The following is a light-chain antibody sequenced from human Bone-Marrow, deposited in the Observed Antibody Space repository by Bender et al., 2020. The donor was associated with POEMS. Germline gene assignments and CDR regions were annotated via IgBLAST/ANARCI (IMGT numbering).Light chain of an antibody. Sequence: QSALTQPPSVSGSPGQSVTISCTGTSSNVGAYNHVSWYQQYPGKAPKLLIYDVSERPSGVPDRFSGSKSGNTASLTISGLRAEDEADYHCCSYGDSYPLVFGGGTKVTVL. CDR1: SSNVGAYNH. V-gene: IGLV2-11*01. CDR2: DVS. J-gene: IGLJ2*01. CDR3: CSYGDSYPLV.